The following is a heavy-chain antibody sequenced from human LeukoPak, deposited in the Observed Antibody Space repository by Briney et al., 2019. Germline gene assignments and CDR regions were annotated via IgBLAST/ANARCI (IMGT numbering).Heavy chain of an antibody. CDR1: GGTFSSYA. J-gene: IGHJ6*04. CDR2: IIPIFGTA. D-gene: IGHD4-17*01. V-gene: IGHV1-69*06. CDR3: ARWGTTGPVSDYYYGMDV. Sequence: GASVKVSCKASGGTFSSYAISWVRQAPGQGLEWMGGIIPIFGTANYAQKFQDRVTITADKSTSTAYMELSSLRSEDTAVYYCARWGTTGPVSDYYYGMDVWGKGTTVTVSS.